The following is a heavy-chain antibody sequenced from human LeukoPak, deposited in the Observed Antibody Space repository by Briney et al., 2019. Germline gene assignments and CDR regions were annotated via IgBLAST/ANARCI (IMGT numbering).Heavy chain of an antibody. CDR2: TYYRTKWFN. J-gene: IGHJ3*02. CDR3: ARDEDRYDTFDI. CDR1: GDSVSSNSAA. D-gene: IGHD2-15*01. V-gene: IGHV6-1*01. Sequence: SPTLSLTFAISGDSVSSNSAAWNWLRQSPSRGLEGLGSTYYRTKWFNDYAVPVKSRITINPSTSKNQSSLQLNSVTPDDTAVYYCARDEDRYDTFDIWGQGTMVTVS.